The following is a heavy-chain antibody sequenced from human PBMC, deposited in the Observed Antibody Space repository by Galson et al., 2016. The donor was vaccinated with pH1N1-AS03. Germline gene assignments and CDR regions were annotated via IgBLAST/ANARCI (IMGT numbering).Heavy chain of an antibody. CDR2: INPNNGVT. V-gene: IGHV1-2*04. J-gene: IGHJ4*02. Sequence: SVKVSCKASGYIFTGFYVHWVRQAPGQGLEWMGWINPNNGVTNYAQKFQAWVTMTGDTSISTAYMELYGLKSDDTAVYYCARRSPWSPVPTFYFDYWGQGTLVTVSS. D-gene: IGHD4/OR15-4a*01. CDR3: ARRSPWSPVPTFYFDY. CDR1: GYIFTGFY.